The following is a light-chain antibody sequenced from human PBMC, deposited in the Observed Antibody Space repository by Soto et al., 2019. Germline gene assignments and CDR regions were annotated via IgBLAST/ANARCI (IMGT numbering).Light chain of an antibody. Sequence: EIVMTQSPATLSVSPEESATLSCRAGQSVSSNLAWHQQKPGQAPRLLIYDASNRATGIPARFSGSGSGTDFTLTISSLEPEDFAVYYCQQRSNWPLISFGQGTRLEI. V-gene: IGKV3-11*01. CDR2: DAS. CDR3: QQRSNWPLIS. CDR1: QSVSSN. J-gene: IGKJ5*01.